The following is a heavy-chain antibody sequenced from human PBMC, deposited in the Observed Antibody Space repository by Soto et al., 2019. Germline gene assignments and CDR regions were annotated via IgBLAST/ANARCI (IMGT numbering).Heavy chain of an antibody. V-gene: IGHV4-34*01. CDR3: ARGVRSGGSCTLDH. D-gene: IGHD2-15*01. J-gene: IGHJ4*02. Sequence: QVQLQQWGVGLLRPSETLSLTCAVYGGSFSGYYWSWIRQPPGKGLEWIGEISRQPPMKGLEWIGEISHSDSTNYSPSLKSRVTMLVDTSKNQFSLKLSSVTAADTAVYYCARGVRSGGSCTLDHWGQGMLVTVSS. CDR1: GGSFSGYY. CDR2: ISHSDST.